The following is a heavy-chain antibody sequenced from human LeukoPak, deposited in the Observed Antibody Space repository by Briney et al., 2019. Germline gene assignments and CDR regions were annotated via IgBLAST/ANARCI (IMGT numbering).Heavy chain of an antibody. D-gene: IGHD1-26*01. J-gene: IGHJ6*02. CDR1: GGSISSYY. V-gene: IGHV4-59*01. Sequence: SETLSLTCTVSGGSISSYYWSWIRQPPGKGLEWIGYIYYSGSTNYNPSLKSRVTISVDTSKNQFSLKLSSVTAADTAVYYCARVSGSYPDYYNYGMDVRGQGTTVTVSS. CDR3: ARVSGSYPDYYNYGMDV. CDR2: IYYSGST.